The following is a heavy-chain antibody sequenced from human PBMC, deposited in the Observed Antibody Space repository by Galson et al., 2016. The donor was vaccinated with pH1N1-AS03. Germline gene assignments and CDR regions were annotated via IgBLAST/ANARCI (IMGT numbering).Heavy chain of an antibody. Sequence: SVKVSCKAPGGSFSTYAITWVRQAPGQGLEWMGGIIPVFGTTSFAQKFQDRVSITADESTSTAFMELSSLRSEDTAVYYCAKGNYQLLNYYYYMDVWGKGTTVTVSS. CDR2: IIPVFGTT. J-gene: IGHJ6*03. V-gene: IGHV1-69*13. CDR3: AKGNYQLLNYYYYMDV. D-gene: IGHD2-2*01. CDR1: GGSFSTYA.